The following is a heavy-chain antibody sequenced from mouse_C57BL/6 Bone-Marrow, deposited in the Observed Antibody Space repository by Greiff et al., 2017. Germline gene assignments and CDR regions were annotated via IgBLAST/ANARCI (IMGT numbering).Heavy chain of an antibody. CDR1: GYTFTSYG. D-gene: IGHD3-2*02. V-gene: IGHV1-81*01. CDR2: IYPRSGNT. Sequence: QVQLQQSGAELARPGASVKLSCKASGYTFTSYGISWVKQRTGQGLEWIGEIYPRSGNTYYNEKFKGKATLTADKSSSTAYMELRSLTSEDSAVYVCARQVRLLAFAYWGQGTLVTVSA. J-gene: IGHJ3*01. CDR3: ARQVRLLAFAY.